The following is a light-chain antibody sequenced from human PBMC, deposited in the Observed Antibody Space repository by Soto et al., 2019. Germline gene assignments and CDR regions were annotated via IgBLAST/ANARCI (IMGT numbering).Light chain of an antibody. Sequence: QSALTQPASVSGSPGQSITISCTGTSRDVGSYNLVSWYQQHPGKAPKLMIYEVSKRPSGVSNRFSGSKSGNTASLTISGLQAEDEADYYCCSYSGSSTFVVFGGGTKRTVL. CDR2: EVS. CDR3: CSYSGSSTFVV. CDR1: SRDVGSYNL. J-gene: IGLJ2*01. V-gene: IGLV2-23*02.